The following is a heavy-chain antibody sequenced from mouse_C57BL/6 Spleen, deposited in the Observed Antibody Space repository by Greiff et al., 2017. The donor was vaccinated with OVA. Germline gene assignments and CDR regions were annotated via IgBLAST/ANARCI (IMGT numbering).Heavy chain of an antibody. J-gene: IGHJ4*01. Sequence: VMLVESGAELVRPGTSVKVSCKASGYAFTNYLIEWVKQRPGQGLEWIGVINPGSGGTNYNEKFKGKATLTADKSSSTAYMQLSSLTSEDSAVYFCARGGRGLAMDYWGQGTSVTVSS. V-gene: IGHV1-54*01. CDR1: GYAFTNYL. CDR2: INPGSGGT. CDR3: ARGGRGLAMDY. D-gene: IGHD3-3*01.